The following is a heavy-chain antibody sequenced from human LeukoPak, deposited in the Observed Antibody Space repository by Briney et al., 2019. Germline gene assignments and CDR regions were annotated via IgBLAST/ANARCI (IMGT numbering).Heavy chain of an antibody. D-gene: IGHD1-26*01. CDR2: IIPILGIA. CDR3: ARDRLGGLSGSYWDFDY. CDR1: GGTFSSYA. V-gene: IGHV1-69*04. J-gene: IGHJ4*02. Sequence: ASVKVSCKGSGGTFSSYAISWVRQAPGQGLEWMGRIIPILGIANYAQKFQGRVTITADKSTSTAYMELSSLRSEDTAVYYCARDRLGGLSGSYWDFDYWGQGTLVTVSS.